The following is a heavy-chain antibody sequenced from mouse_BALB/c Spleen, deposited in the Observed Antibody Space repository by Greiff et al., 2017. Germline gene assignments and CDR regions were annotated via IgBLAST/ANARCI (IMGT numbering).Heavy chain of an antibody. CDR1: GYAFTSYN. V-gene: IGHV1S135*01. CDR3: ATYYRYDGWFAY. CDR2: IDPYNGGT. J-gene: IGHJ3*01. Sequence: VQLQQSGPELVKPGASVKVSCKASGYAFTSYNMYWVKQSHGKSLEWIGYIDPYNGGTSYNQKFKGKATLTVDKSSSTAYMHLNSLTSEDCAVYYCATYYRYDGWFAYWGQGTLVTVSA. D-gene: IGHD2-14*01.